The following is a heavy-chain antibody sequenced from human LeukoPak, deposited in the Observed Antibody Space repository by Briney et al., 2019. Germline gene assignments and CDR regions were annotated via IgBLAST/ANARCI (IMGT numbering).Heavy chain of an antibody. D-gene: IGHD2-21*02. CDR2: VFYSENT. Sequence: PSETLSLTCTVSGASISSTIYYWGWIRQPPGKGLEWIGSVFYSENTYYNPSLKSRVTISVDTSKNQFSLNLNSVTAADTAVYFCPSGPWVTPFDYWGQGTLVPVSS. CDR3: PSGPWVTPFDY. V-gene: IGHV4-39*07. J-gene: IGHJ4*02. CDR1: GASISSTIYY.